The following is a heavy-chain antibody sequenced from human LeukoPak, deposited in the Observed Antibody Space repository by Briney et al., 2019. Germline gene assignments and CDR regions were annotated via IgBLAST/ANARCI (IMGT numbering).Heavy chain of an antibody. V-gene: IGHV3-74*01. D-gene: IGHD3-16*01. CDR3: AREPPGGGFDY. CDR2: INSDGSSA. CDR1: GFTFSTYW. Sequence: TGGSLRLSCAASGFTFSTYWMHWVRQAPGKGLVWVSRINSDGSSAIYADSVKGRFTISRDNSKNTLYLQMNSLRAEDTAVYYCAREPPGGGFDYWGQGTLVTVSS. J-gene: IGHJ4*02.